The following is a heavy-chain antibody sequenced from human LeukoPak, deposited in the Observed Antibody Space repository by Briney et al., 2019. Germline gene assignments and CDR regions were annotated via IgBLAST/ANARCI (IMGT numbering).Heavy chain of an antibody. CDR3: AKSPSITIFGVVTYIDY. V-gene: IGHV3-23*01. CDR1: GFTFSSYA. J-gene: IGHJ4*02. CDR2: ISGSGGST. D-gene: IGHD3-3*01. Sequence: PGGSLRLSCAACGFTFSSYAMSWVRQAPGKGLEWVSAISGSGGSTYYADSVKGRFTISRDNSKNTLYLQMNSLRAEDTAVYYCAKSPSITIFGVVTYIDYWGQGTLVTVSS.